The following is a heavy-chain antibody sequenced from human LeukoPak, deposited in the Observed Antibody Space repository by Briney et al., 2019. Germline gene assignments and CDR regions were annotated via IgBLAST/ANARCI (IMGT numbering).Heavy chain of an antibody. D-gene: IGHD3-22*01. V-gene: IGHV4-4*07. J-gene: IGHJ4*02. CDR2: IYTSGST. CDR1: GGSISGYQ. Sequence: SETLSLTCTVSGGSISGYQWSWIRQPAGKGLEWIAIIYTSGSTNYNPSLKSRVTMSADTSKNQVSLKLSSVTAADTAVYYCARLYYDSSGYFRVSYYFDYWGQGTLVTVSS. CDR3: ARLYYDSSGYFRVSYYFDY.